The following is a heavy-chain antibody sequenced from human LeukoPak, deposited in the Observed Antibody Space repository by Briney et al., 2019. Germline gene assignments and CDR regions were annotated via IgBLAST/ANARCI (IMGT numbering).Heavy chain of an antibody. J-gene: IGHJ3*02. CDR2: VNTANGKT. V-gene: IGHV1-3*04. CDR3: ARDFSAGDAFDI. D-gene: IGHD3/OR15-3a*01. CDR1: GYTFSNHE. Sequence: SVKVSCKASGYTFSNHEVHWVRQAPGQRLEWMGWVNTANGKTKYSQKFQGRVTITRDTSASTAYMELSSLGSEDTAVYYCARDFSAGDAFDIWGQGTMVTVSS.